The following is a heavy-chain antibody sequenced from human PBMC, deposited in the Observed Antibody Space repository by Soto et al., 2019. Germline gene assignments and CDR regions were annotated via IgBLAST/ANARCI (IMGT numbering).Heavy chain of an antibody. J-gene: IGHJ6*02. CDR1: GGTFISYT. Sequence: SVKVSCKASGGTFISYTISWVRQAPGQGLEWMGRIIPILGIANYAQKFQGRVTITADKSTSTAYMELSSLRSEDTAVYYCARLWHYYGSGSYYTYYYGMDVWGQGTTVTV. CDR3: ARLWHYYGSGSYYTYYYGMDV. V-gene: IGHV1-69*02. CDR2: IIPILGIA. D-gene: IGHD3-10*01.